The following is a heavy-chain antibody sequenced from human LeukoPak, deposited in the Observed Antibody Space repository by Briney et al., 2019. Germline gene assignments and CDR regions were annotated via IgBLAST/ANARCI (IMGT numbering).Heavy chain of an antibody. CDR3: ARGVFWSSYYVY. D-gene: IGHD3-3*01. CDR2: IYSTGST. V-gene: IGHV4-30-4*01. CDR1: GASISSGDYY. J-gene: IGHJ4*02. Sequence: KPSQTLSLTCTVSGASISSGDYYWSWIRQPPGKGLEWIGYIYSTGSTSHNPSLRNPITISLDTSKNQFSRKLSSVTAADTAVYYCARGVFWSSYYVYWGQGTQVTVSS.